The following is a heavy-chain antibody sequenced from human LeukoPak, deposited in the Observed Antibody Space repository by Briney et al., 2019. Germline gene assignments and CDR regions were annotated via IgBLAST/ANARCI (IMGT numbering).Heavy chain of an antibody. Sequence: GGSLRLSCAASGFTFSSYGMHWVRQAPGKGLEWVAVISYDGSNKYYADSVKGRFTISRDNSKNTLYLQMNSLRAEDTAVYYCVGAAAGKPVFNYFDYWGQGTLVTVSS. CDR2: ISYDGSNK. CDR3: VGAAAGKPVFNYFDY. V-gene: IGHV3-30*03. D-gene: IGHD6-13*01. CDR1: GFTFSSYG. J-gene: IGHJ4*02.